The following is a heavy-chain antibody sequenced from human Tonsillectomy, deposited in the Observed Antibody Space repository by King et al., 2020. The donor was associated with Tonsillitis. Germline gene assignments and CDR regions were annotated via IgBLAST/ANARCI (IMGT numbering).Heavy chain of an antibody. CDR2: INWNGGST. CDR3: AREGTMVRGVITPYHYMDV. Sequence: DGQLVQSGGGVVRPGGSLRLSCAASGFTFDDYGMSWVRQAPGKGLEWVSGINWNGGSTGYADSVKGRFTISRDNAKNSLYLQMNSLRAEDTALYYCAREGTMVRGVITPYHYMDVWGKGTTVTVSS. V-gene: IGHV3-20*04. CDR1: GFTFDDYG. J-gene: IGHJ6*03. D-gene: IGHD3-10*01.